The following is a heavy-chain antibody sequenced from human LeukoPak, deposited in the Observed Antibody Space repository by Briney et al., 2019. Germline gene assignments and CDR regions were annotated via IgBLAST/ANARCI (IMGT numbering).Heavy chain of an antibody. CDR2: ISNNGVRI. D-gene: IGHD3-10*01. J-gene: IGHJ4*02. V-gene: IGHV3-64*01. Sequence: GALGLLLAASGFTFTSYAMAWVRQAPGKGLEYVSAISNNGVRIYYANSVKGRFSISRDNSKNTLSLQMGSLRAEDMAVYYCARDLSGGGLDYWGQGALVTVSS. CDR1: GFTFTSYA. CDR3: ARDLSGGGLDY.